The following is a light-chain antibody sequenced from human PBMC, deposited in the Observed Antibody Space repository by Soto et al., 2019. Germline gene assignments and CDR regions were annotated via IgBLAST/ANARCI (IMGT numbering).Light chain of an antibody. V-gene: IGKV3-20*01. Sequence: EIVLTPSPGILSLSPGERATLSCRASQSVSSSYLAWYQQKPGQAPRLLIYGTSSRATGIPDRFSGSGSGTDFTLTISRLEPEDFAVYYCQQYGNSPITFGQGARLEI. CDR3: QQYGNSPIT. J-gene: IGKJ5*01. CDR1: QSVSSSY. CDR2: GTS.